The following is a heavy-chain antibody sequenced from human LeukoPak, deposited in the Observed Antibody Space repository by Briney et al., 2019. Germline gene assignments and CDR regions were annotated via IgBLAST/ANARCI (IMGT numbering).Heavy chain of an antibody. CDR2: IKQDGSEQ. D-gene: IGHD6-19*01. V-gene: IGHV3-7*01. J-gene: IGHJ1*01. CDR1: GFTFSKYW. CDR3: ATGYSSGWYFYFQY. Sequence: GGSLRLSCEASGFTFSKYWMSWVRQAPGKGLEWVANIKQDGSEQNYVDSVKGRFTISRDNAKNSLYLRMDSLRAEDTAVYYCATGYSSGWYFYFQYWGQGTLVTVSS.